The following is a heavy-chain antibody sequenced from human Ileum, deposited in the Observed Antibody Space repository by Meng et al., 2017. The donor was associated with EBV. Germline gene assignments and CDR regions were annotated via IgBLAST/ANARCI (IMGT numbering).Heavy chain of an antibody. J-gene: IGHJ5*02. CDR3: ARPIAAAGWFDP. CDR2: IYYSGRT. CDR1: GGPINSSSYY. Sequence: QLQREESGHGLVKPSTPLSPTCTFSGGPINSSSYYWGWIRQPPGKGLEWIGSIYYSGRTYYNPSLKSRVTISVDTSKNQFSLKLSSVTAADTAVYYCARPIAAAGWFDPWGQGTLVTVSS. V-gene: IGHV4-39*01. D-gene: IGHD6-13*01.